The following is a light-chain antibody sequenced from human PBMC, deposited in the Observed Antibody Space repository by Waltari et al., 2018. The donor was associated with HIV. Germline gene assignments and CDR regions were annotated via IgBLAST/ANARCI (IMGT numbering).Light chain of an antibody. Sequence: ALTQPASGSGSPGQSTTTSCTGTSSAVGGDKFVSWYQQHPGKAPKLMIYDVNNRPSGVSNRFSGSKSGNTASLTISGLQAEDEADYYCSSYTSSSTYVFGTGTKVTVL. J-gene: IGLJ1*01. CDR1: SSAVGGDKF. CDR3: SSYTSSSTYV. V-gene: IGLV2-14*03. CDR2: DVN.